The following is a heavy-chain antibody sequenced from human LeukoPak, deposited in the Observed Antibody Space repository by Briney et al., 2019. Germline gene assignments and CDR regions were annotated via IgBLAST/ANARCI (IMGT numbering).Heavy chain of an antibody. CDR3: ARGYSGYVD. V-gene: IGHV3-7*04. J-gene: IGHJ4*02. CDR2: IKHNGNEK. CDR1: GFTFNSYW. D-gene: IGHD5-12*01. Sequence: GGSLRLSCAASGFTFNSYWMSWVRQAPGKGLEWVANIKHNGNEKYYVDSVKGRFTISRDNAKNSLYLQMNSLRAEDTAMYYCARGYSGYVDWGQGTLVTVSS.